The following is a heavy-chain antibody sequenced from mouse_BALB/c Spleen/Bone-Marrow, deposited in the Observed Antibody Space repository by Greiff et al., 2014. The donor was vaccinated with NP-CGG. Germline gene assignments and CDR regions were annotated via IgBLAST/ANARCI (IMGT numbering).Heavy chain of an antibody. Sequence: EVMLVESGPSLVKPSQTLSLTCSVTGDSITRGYWNWIRKFPGNKLEYMGYITYSANTYYNPSLKSRLSITRDTSKNQYYLQLNSVTTEDTATYYCATGCYFDYWGRAPLSQSPQ. CDR3: ATGCYFDY. V-gene: IGHV3-8*02. CDR1: GDSITRGY. CDR2: ITYSANT. D-gene: IGHD4-1*01. J-gene: IGHJ2*01.